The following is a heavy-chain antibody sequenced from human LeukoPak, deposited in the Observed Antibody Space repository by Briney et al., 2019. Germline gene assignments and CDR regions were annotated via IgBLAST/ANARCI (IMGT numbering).Heavy chain of an antibody. Sequence: ASVKVSCKASGYTFTSYAMHWVRQAPGQRLEWMGWINAGNGNTKYPQKFQGRVTVTRDTSASTAYMELSSLRSEDTAVYYCARNGLAQWELLSYWGQGTLVTVSS. J-gene: IGHJ4*02. D-gene: IGHD1-26*01. V-gene: IGHV1-3*01. CDR1: GYTFTSYA. CDR2: INAGNGNT. CDR3: ARNGLAQWELLSY.